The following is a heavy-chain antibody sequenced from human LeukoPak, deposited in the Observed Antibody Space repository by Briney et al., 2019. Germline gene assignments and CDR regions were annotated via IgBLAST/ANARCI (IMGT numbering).Heavy chain of an antibody. V-gene: IGHV4-34*01. Sequence: PSETLSLTCAVYGGSFSGYYWSWIRQPPGKGLEWIGEINHSGSTNYNPSLKSRVTISVDTSKNQFSLKPNSGTAADTAVYYCASGYYDSLTGYPNWVDPWGQGTLVTVSS. CDR2: INHSGST. CDR3: ASGYYDSLTGYPNWVDP. J-gene: IGHJ5*02. CDR1: GGSFSGYY. D-gene: IGHD3-9*01.